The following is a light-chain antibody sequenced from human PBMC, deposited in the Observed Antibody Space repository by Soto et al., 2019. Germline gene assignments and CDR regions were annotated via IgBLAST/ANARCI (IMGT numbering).Light chain of an antibody. Sequence: DVQMTQSPSTLSASVGDRVTITCRASQNIGDWLAWFQQKPGRAPILLIYKASNLESGVPSTFSGSASGTEFTLTISSLQPADFATSYCQQYYDYSWTFGQGTKVDIK. CDR1: QNIGDW. J-gene: IGKJ1*01. V-gene: IGKV1-5*03. CDR2: KAS. CDR3: QQYYDYSWT.